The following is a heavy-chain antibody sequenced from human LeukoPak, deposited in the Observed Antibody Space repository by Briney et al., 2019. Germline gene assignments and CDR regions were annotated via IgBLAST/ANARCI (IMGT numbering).Heavy chain of an antibody. CDR3: ARSYGSGSYSPARYFDY. CDR1: GFTFSSYA. CDR2: ISYDGSNK. V-gene: IGHV3-30*04. Sequence: GSLRLSCAASGFTFSSYAMHWVRQAPGKGLEWVAVISYDGSNKYYADSVKGRFTISRDNSKNTLYLQMNSLRAEDTAVYYCARSYGSGSYSPARYFDYWGQGTLVTVSS. J-gene: IGHJ4*02. D-gene: IGHD3-10*01.